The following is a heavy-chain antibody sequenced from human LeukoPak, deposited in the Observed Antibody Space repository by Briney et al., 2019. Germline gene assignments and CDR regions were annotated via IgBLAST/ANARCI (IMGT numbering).Heavy chain of an antibody. V-gene: IGHV4-61*02. CDR3: ARSPRSYLFDY. J-gene: IGHJ4*02. CDR1: GGSISSGSYY. CDR2: IYTSGST. Sequence: PSETLSLTCTVSGGSISSGSYYWSWIRQPAGKGLEWIGRIYTSGSTNYNPSLKSRVTISVDTSKNQFSLKLSSVTAADTAVYYCARSPRSYLFDYWGQGTLVTVSS. D-gene: IGHD1-26*01.